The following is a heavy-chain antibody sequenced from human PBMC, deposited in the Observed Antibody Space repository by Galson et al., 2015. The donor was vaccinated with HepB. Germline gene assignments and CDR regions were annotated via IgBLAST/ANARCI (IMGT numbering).Heavy chain of an antibody. CDR1: GYTFTNFG. J-gene: IGHJ4*02. D-gene: IGHD3-16*02. CDR2: TSGYHGDT. CDR3: ARDRSNHDY. Sequence: SVKVSCKASGYTFTNFGISWVRQAPGQGLEWMGWTSGYHGDTDYAQNFQDRVTMTRDTSTSTAYMELRSLRSDDTAVYYCARDRSNHDYWGQGTLVTVSS. V-gene: IGHV1-18*04.